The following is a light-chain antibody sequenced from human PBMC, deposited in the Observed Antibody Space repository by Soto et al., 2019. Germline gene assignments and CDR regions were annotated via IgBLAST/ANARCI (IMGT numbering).Light chain of an antibody. Sequence: EIVLTQSPGTLSLSPGERATLSCRASQSVSSTYLAWYQQKPGQAPRLLIYGGSSRATGIPDRFSGSGSGTDFTLTITRLEPEDFAVYYCQQNGGAYTFGQGTKVDI. CDR2: GGS. CDR1: QSVSSTY. J-gene: IGKJ2*01. CDR3: QQNGGAYT. V-gene: IGKV3-20*01.